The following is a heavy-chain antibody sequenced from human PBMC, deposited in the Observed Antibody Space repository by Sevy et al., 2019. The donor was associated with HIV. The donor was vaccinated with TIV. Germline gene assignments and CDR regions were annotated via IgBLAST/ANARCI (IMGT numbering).Heavy chain of an antibody. D-gene: IGHD2-21*02. J-gene: IGHJ4*02. CDR2: ISWDGGST. Sequence: GGSLRLSCAASGFTFDDYTMHWVRQAPGKGLEWVSLISWDGGSTYYADSVKGRFTISRDNSKNSLYQQMNSLRTEDTALYYCAKDYCGGDCYRDYQYYFDYWGQGTLVTVSS. V-gene: IGHV3-43*01. CDR1: GFTFDDYT. CDR3: AKDYCGGDCYRDYQYYFDY.